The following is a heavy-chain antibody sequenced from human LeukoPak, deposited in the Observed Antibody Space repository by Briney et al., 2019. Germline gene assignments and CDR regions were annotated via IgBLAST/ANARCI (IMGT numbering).Heavy chain of an antibody. V-gene: IGHV3-21*01. D-gene: IGHD3-9*01. CDR2: ISSDSNYI. Sequence: GGSLRLSCAASGFIFSNYSMNWVRQAPGKGLEWVSSISSDSNYIYYADSMQGRFTISRDNAENSLYLQMNSLRAEDTAVYYCARDYDILTGYYLFDYWGQGTLVTVSS. J-gene: IGHJ4*02. CDR1: GFIFSNYS. CDR3: ARDYDILTGYYLFDY.